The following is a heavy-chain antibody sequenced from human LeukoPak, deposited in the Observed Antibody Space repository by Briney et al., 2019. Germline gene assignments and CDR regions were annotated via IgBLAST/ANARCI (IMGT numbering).Heavy chain of an antibody. CDR2: INHSGST. CDR1: GGSFSGYY. CDR3: ARDRNASVFDY. V-gene: IGHV4-34*01. J-gene: IGHJ4*02. Sequence: SETLSLTCAVYGGSFSGYYWSWIRQPPGKGLEWIGEINHSGSTNYNPSLKSRVTISVDTSKNQFSLKLSSVTAADTAVYYCARDRNASVFDYWGQGTPVTVSS.